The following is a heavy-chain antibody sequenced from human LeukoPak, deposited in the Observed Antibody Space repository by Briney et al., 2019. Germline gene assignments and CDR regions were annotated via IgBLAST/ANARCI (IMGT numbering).Heavy chain of an antibody. D-gene: IGHD1-7*01. Sequence: PSETLSITCAVYGGSFSGYYWSWIRQPPGKGLEWIGEINHSGSTNYNPSLKSRVTISVDTSKNQFSLKLSSVTAADTAVYYCARELSTPARGVYFDYWGQGTLVTVSS. CDR1: GGSFSGYY. CDR3: ARELSTPARGVYFDY. V-gene: IGHV4-34*01. CDR2: INHSGST. J-gene: IGHJ4*02.